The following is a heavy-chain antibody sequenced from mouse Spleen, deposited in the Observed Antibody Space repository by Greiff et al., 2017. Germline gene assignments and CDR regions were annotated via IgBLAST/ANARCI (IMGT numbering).Heavy chain of an antibody. Sequence: VQLQQSGAELVRPGVSVKISCKGSGYTFTDYAMHWVKQSHAKSLEWIGVISTYYGDASYNQKFKGKATMTVDKSSSTAYMELARLTSEDSAIYYCARRGSTMGFAYWGQGTLVTVSA. CDR3: ARRGSTMGFAY. D-gene: IGHD2-1*01. V-gene: IGHV1S137*01. CDR2: ISTYYGDA. CDR1: GYTFTDYA. J-gene: IGHJ3*01.